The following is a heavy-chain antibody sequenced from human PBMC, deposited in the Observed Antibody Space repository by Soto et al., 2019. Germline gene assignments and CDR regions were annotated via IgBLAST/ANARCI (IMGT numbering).Heavy chain of an antibody. J-gene: IGHJ6*03. CDR3: TRSPRSGEQLPCCYYYYMDV. CDR1: GFTFSGSA. V-gene: IGHV3-73*01. CDR2: IRSKANSYAT. D-gene: IGHD6-6*01. Sequence: EVQLVESGGGLVQPGGSLKLSCAASGFTFSGSAMHWVRQASGKGLEWVGRIRSKANSYATAYAASVKGRFTISRDDSKNTAYLQMNSVKTEDTAVYYCTRSPRSGEQLPCCYYYYMDVWGKGTTVTVSS.